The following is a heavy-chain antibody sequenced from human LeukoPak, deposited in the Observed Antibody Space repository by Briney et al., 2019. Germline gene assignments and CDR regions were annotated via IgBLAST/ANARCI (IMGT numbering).Heavy chain of an antibody. CDR2: IAYYGSNK. Sequence: GGSLRLSCAASGFTFSSYGMHWVPQAPGKAGEGVAVIAYYGSNKYYADSVKCRFTISRDNSKNTLYLQMNSLRAEDTDVYYCAKGGQPGYYDSSGYLFDYWGQGTLVTVSS. J-gene: IGHJ4*02. CDR3: AKGGQPGYYDSSGYLFDY. D-gene: IGHD3-22*01. V-gene: IGHV3-30*18. CDR1: GFTFSSYG.